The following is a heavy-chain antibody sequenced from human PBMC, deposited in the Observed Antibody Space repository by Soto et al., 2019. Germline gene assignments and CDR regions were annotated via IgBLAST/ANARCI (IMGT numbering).Heavy chain of an antibody. CDR2: IYYTGRT. J-gene: IGHJ4*02. CDR3: ATMSSSGYPLDY. D-gene: IGHD3-22*01. CDR1: GGSVSSGSYY. Sequence: QVQLQESGPGLVKPSETLSLTCIVSGGSVSSGSYYWSWIRQPPGKGLEWIGFIYYTGRTSYNPSLKGRVTISVDPSKNQFSLKLSSVTAADTAVYFCATMSSSGYPLDYWGRGTLVTVSS. V-gene: IGHV4-61*01.